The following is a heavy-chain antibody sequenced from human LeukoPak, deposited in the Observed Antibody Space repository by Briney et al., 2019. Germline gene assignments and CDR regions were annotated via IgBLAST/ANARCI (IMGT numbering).Heavy chain of an antibody. CDR1: GFTFSDYY. D-gene: IGHD6-13*01. Sequence: GGSLRLSCAASGFTFSDYYMSWIRQAPGKGLEWVSYISSSSSYTNYTDSVKSRFTISRDNAKNSLYLQMNSLTAEDTAVYYCARGDSSSPSHLDYWGQGTLVTVSS. V-gene: IGHV3-11*06. J-gene: IGHJ4*02. CDR3: ARGDSSSPSHLDY. CDR2: ISSSSSYT.